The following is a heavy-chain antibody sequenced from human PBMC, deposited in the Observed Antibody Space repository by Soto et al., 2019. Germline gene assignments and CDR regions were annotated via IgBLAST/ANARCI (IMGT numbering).Heavy chain of an antibody. D-gene: IGHD6-6*01. Sequence: SETLSLTCTVSGGSISSYYWSWIRQPPGKGLEWIGYIYYSGSTNYNPSLKSRVTISVDTSKNQFSLKLSSVTAADTAVYYCARGGRKKSSSSYYYYYYMDVWGKGTTVTVSS. CDR3: ARGGRKKSSSSYYYYYYMDV. CDR1: GGSISSYY. J-gene: IGHJ6*03. V-gene: IGHV4-59*01. CDR2: IYYSGST.